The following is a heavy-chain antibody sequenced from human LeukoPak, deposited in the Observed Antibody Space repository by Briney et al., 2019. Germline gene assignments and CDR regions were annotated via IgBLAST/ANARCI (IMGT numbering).Heavy chain of an antibody. CDR2: IYTSGST. CDR3: ARQNSWDYDSSLKN. D-gene: IGHD3-22*01. V-gene: IGHV4-4*07. J-gene: IGHJ4*02. CDR1: GGSISSYY. Sequence: PSETLSLTCTVSGGSISSYYWSWIRQPAGKGLEWIGRIYTSGSTNYNPSLKSRVTMSVDTSKNQFSLKLSSVTAADPAVYYCARQNSWDYDSSLKNWGQGTLVTVSS.